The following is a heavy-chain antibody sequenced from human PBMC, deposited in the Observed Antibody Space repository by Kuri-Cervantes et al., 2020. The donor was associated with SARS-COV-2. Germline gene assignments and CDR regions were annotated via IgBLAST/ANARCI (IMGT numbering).Heavy chain of an antibody. CDR2: ISHDGSNK. Sequence: GESLKISCAASGFTFSSYAMHWVRQAPGKGLEWVAVISHDGSNKYYADSVKGRFTISRDNSKNTLYLQMNSLRAEDTAVYYCAKGYCSGGSCSPDYWGQGTLVTVSS. CDR1: GFTFSSYA. V-gene: IGHV3-30*04. CDR3: AKGYCSGGSCSPDY. D-gene: IGHD2-15*01. J-gene: IGHJ4*02.